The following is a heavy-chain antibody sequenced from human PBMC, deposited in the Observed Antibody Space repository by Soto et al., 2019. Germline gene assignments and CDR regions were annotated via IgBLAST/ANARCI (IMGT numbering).Heavy chain of an antibody. CDR1: GGTFSSYA. Sequence: AASVKVSCKASGGTFSSYAISWVRQAPGQGLEWMGGIIPIFGTANYAQKFQGRVTITADESTSTAYMELSSLRSEDTAVYYCARSRDGYNSGDYWGQGTLVTVSS. V-gene: IGHV1-69*13. CDR3: ARSRDGYNSGDY. D-gene: IGHD5-12*01. CDR2: IIPIFGTA. J-gene: IGHJ4*02.